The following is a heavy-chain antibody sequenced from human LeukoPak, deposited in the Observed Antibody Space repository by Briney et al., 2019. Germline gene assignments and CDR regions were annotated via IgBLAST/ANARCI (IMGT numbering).Heavy chain of an antibody. CDR3: ARDQWSSSSQRNIDY. V-gene: IGHV1-18*01. D-gene: IGHD6-13*01. J-gene: IGHJ4*02. Sequence: ASVKVSCKTSGYTFTTYNINWVRQAPGQGLEWMGWISTYNGETNYAQKFQHRVTMSRDTSANTVYLEVTSLKSDDTAVYYCARDQWSSSSQRNIDYWGQGTLVTVSS. CDR2: ISTYNGET. CDR1: GYTFTTYN.